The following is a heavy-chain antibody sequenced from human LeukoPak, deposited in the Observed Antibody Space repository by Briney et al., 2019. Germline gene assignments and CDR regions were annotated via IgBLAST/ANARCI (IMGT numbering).Heavy chain of an antibody. Sequence: ASVKVSCKASGGTFSSYAISWVRQAPGQGLEWMGGIVPIFGTANYAQKFQGRVTITADESTSTAYMELSSLRSEDTAVYYCARSYGSGSYYPMVYYYGMDVWGQGTTVTVSS. D-gene: IGHD3-10*01. CDR2: IVPIFGTA. V-gene: IGHV1-69*13. CDR3: ARSYGSGSYYPMVYYYGMDV. CDR1: GGTFSSYA. J-gene: IGHJ6*02.